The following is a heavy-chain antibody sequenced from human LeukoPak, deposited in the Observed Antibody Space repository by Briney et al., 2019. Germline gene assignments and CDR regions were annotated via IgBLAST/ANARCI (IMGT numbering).Heavy chain of an antibody. CDR1: GITFRNYA. D-gene: IGHD3-16*01. J-gene: IGHJ4*02. CDR2: LSATRSST. Sequence: GGSLRLSCAVSGITFRNYAMTWVRQAPGKGLECVSSLSATRSSTYYADSVRGRFTISRDNSKNTLYLQMNSLRAEDTAVYYCAKGRWGELRAGGLFDYWGQGTQVTVSS. V-gene: IGHV3-23*01. CDR3: AKGRWGELRAGGLFDY.